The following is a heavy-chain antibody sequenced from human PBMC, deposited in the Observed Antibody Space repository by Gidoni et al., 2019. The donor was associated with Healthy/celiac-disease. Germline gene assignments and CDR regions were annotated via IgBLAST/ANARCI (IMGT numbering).Heavy chain of an antibody. CDR1: GFSFRSYE. J-gene: IGHJ4*02. Sequence: EVQLVESGGGWGQPGGSLRTSCEASGFSFRSYEMNWVRQAPGKGLEWGSYISSSGSTIYYADSVKGRFTISRDNAKNSLYLQMNSLRAEDTAVYYCARDGYSYGSGFDYWGQGTLVTISS. V-gene: IGHV3-48*03. CDR3: ARDGYSYGSGFDY. CDR2: ISSSGSTI. D-gene: IGHD5-18*01.